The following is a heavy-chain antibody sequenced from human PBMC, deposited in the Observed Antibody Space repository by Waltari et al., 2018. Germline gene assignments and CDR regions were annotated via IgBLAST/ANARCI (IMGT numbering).Heavy chain of an antibody. D-gene: IGHD6-13*01. V-gene: IGHV7-4-1*02. CDR3: ARNAGIAAAGPSYNWFDP. CDR1: GYPFTSYA. Sequence: QVQLVQSGSELKKPGASVKVYGKASGYPFTSYAINWGLQAPGQGLEWRGWINTNTGTPTYDQGFTGRFVFSLHTSVSTAYLQISSIKAEDTAGYYCARNAGIAAAGPSYNWFDPWGQGTLVTVSS. J-gene: IGHJ5*02. CDR2: INTNTGTP.